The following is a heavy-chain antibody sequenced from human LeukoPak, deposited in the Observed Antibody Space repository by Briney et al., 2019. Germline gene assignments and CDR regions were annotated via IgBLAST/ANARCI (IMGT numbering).Heavy chain of an antibody. J-gene: IGHJ4*02. CDR2: INPNSGGT. CDR1: GYTFTGYY. Sequence: GASVKVSCKASGYTFTGYYMHWVRQAPGQGLEWMGWINPNSGGTNYAQKFQGRVTMTRDTSISTAYMELSRLRPDDTAVYYCARDPRVLLWFGETKEFDYWGQGTLVTVSS. D-gene: IGHD3-10*01. CDR3: ARDPRVLLWFGETKEFDY. V-gene: IGHV1-2*02.